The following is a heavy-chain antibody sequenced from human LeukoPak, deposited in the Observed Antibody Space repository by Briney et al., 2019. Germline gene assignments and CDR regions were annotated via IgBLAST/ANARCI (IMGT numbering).Heavy chain of an antibody. V-gene: IGHV1-69*13. CDR3: TRVYRYSSSWYYYYYYYKDV. J-gene: IGHJ6*03. D-gene: IGHD6-13*01. CDR1: GGTFSSYA. CDR2: IIPIFGTA. Sequence: GTSVKVSCKASGGTFSSYAISWVRQAPGQGLEWMGGIIPIFGTANYAQKFQGRVTITADESTSTAYMELSSLRSEDTAVYYCTRVYRYSSSWYYYYYYYKDVWGKGTTVTVSS.